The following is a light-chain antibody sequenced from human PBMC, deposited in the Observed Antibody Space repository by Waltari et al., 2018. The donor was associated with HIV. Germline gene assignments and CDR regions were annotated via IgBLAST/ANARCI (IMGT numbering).Light chain of an antibody. CDR2: DAS. V-gene: IGKV3-11*01. CDR3: QQRSTWPRALT. Sequence: EIVLTQSPATLSLSPGERATLSCRASQSVSSYLAWYQQKPGQAPRLLIYDASNRDTGIPARFSGSGSGTDFTLTIRSLEPEDFAVDYCQQRSTWPRALTFGGGTKVQIK. CDR1: QSVSSY. J-gene: IGKJ4*01.